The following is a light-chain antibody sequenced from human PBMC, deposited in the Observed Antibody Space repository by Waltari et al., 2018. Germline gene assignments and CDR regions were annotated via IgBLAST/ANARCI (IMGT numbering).Light chain of an antibody. CDR3: CSYAGSYTLV. CDR1: SSSSGGYNY. V-gene: IGLV2-11*01. J-gene: IGLJ2*01. Sequence: QSALTQPRSVSGSPGQSVTLSCTGTSSSSGGYNYVSWYQQHPGKAPKLMIYDVRKRPSGVPDRFSGSKSGNTASLTISGLQAEDEADYHCCSYAGSYTLVFGGGTRLTVL. CDR2: DVR.